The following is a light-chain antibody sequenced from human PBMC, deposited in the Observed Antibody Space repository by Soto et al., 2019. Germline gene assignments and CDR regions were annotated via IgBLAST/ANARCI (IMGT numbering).Light chain of an antibody. CDR3: QQYHTFWT. Sequence: DIQMTQSPSTLSASVGDRVTITCRASQSISSWLAWYQQKPGKAPKLLIYDASSLESGVPSRFSGSGSGTEFTLTISSLQPDDVATYYCQQYHTFWTFGQGTKVDIK. CDR1: QSISSW. J-gene: IGKJ1*01. V-gene: IGKV1-5*01. CDR2: DAS.